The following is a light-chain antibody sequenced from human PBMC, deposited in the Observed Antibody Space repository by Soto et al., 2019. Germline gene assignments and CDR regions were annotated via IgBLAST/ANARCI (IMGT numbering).Light chain of an antibody. CDR1: QSVSSN. CDR3: QQYNNWPPFT. CDR2: GAS. Sequence: EIVMTQSPATLSVSPGERATLSCRASQSVSSNLAWYQQKPGQAPRLLIYGASTRATGIPARFSGSGSGTEFTLTISSLQSGYFAVYYCQQYNNWPPFTFGPGTKVDIK. J-gene: IGKJ3*01. V-gene: IGKV3-15*01.